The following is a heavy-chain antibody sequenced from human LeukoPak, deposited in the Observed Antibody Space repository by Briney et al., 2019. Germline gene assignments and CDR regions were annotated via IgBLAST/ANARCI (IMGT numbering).Heavy chain of an antibody. D-gene: IGHD2/OR15-2a*01. CDR3: ARSPTFRGWFDP. J-gene: IGHJ5*02. Sequence: LSLTCAVYGGSFSGYYWSWIRQPPGKGLEWVSSISGSGGSTYYADSVKGRFTISRDNAKNSLYLQVNSLRAEDTAVYYCARSPTFRGWFDPWGQGTLVTVSS. CDR1: GGSFSGYY. V-gene: IGHV3-11*04. CDR2: ISGSGGST.